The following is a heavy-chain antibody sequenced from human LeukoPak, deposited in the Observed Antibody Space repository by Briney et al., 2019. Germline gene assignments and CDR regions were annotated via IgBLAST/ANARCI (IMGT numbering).Heavy chain of an antibody. J-gene: IGHJ4*02. CDR3: ARAHYDILTGYPPAY. V-gene: IGHV3-23*01. CDR2: ISPGGGTS. Sequence: TGGSLRLSCAVSGFTFSNEAMGWVRQLRGGGLEWVSTISPGGGTSYYAESMKGRFTISRDNSKNTLYLQMNSLRAEDTAVYYCARAHYDILTGYPPAYWGQGTLVTVSS. D-gene: IGHD3-9*01. CDR1: GFTFSNEA.